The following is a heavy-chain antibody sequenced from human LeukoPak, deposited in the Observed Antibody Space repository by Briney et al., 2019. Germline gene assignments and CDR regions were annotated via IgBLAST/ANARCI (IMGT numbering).Heavy chain of an antibody. CDR2: VCNASPYI. J-gene: IGHJ3*02. V-gene: IGHV3-21*01. CDR3: ARGDDSQQRNDALDI. D-gene: IGHD3-16*01. CDR1: VFTFSRYA. Sequence: GGSLRLSCAPSVFTFSRYAMNWVRQAPGKGLEWVSSVCNASPYIYYADSVKGRFTFSRDNAKNSLYLQMNSLRDEDTAVYYCARGDDSQQRNDALDIWGQGTMVTVSS.